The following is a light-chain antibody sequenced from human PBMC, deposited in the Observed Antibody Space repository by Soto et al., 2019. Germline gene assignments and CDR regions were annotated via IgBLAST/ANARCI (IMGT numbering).Light chain of an antibody. CDR1: QSVGTNY. V-gene: IGKV3-20*01. J-gene: IGKJ1*01. CDR2: ATS. CDR3: QQYNNWPRT. Sequence: EIVLTQSPGTLSLSPGERATLSCRASQSVGTNYLAWFQQKPGQAPRLLIYATSTRATGIPDRFSGSGSGTDFTLTITRLEPEDFAVYYCQQYNNWPRTFGQGTKVEIK.